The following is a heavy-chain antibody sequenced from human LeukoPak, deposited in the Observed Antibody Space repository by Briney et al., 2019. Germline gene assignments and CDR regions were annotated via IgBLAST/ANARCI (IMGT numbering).Heavy chain of an antibody. J-gene: IGHJ4*02. D-gene: IGHD4/OR15-4a*01. CDR2: IIFDGSST. CDR1: GFTFNNYW. CDR3: ARETPVLGAYYLDS. V-gene: IGHV3-74*01. Sequence: GSLRLSCVASGFTFNNYWLHWVRQAPGKGLVWVSGIIFDGSSTRYADSMKGRFTISRDNAKNTLYLQMNSLRAEDTAVYFCARETPVLGAYYLDSWGQGTLVTVSS.